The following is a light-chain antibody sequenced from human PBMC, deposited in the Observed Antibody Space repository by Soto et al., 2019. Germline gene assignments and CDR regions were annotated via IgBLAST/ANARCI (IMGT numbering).Light chain of an antibody. CDR2: LAS. CDR3: MQALQTPYS. Sequence: DIVMTQSPLSLPVSPGEPASISCRSSQSLLHRNGYSSLDWYRQKPGQSPRLLIYLASTRASGVPDKFSASGSGTVFTLKISRVEAEDVGIYYCMQALQTPYSFGQGTKLEI. V-gene: IGKV2-28*01. J-gene: IGKJ2*01. CDR1: QSLLHRNGYSS.